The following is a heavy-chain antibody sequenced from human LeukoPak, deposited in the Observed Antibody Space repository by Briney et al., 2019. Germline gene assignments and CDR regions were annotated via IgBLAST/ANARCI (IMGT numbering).Heavy chain of an antibody. D-gene: IGHD5-12*01. Sequence: SETLSLTCTVSGGSISSSSYYWGWIRQPPGKGLEWIGSIYYSGSTYYNPSLKSRVTISVDTSKNQFSLKLSSVTAADTAVHYCARSPNSGYDPFDYWGQGTLVTVSS. CDR1: GGSISSSSYY. CDR3: ARSPNSGYDPFDY. V-gene: IGHV4-39*01. CDR2: IYYSGST. J-gene: IGHJ4*02.